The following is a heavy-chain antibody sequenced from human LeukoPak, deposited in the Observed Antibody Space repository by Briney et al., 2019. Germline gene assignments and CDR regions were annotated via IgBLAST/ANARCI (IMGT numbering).Heavy chain of an antibody. J-gene: IGHJ4*02. D-gene: IGHD3-10*01. V-gene: IGHV4-59*08. CDR2: IYYSGST. CDR3: ARQGMVRGVIEY. CDR1: GGSISSYY. Sequence: SETLPLTCTVSGGSISSYYWSWIRQPLGKGLEWIGYIYYSGSTNYNPSLKSRVTISVDTSKNQFSLKLSSVTAADTAVYYCARQGMVRGVIEYWGQGTLVTVSS.